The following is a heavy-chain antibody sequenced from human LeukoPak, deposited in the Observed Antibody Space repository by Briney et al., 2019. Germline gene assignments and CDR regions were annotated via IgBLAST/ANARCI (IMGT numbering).Heavy chain of an antibody. Sequence: ASVKVSCKASGYTFTCYYMHWVRQAPGQGLEWMGWINPNSGGTNYAQKFQGRVTMTRDTSISTAYMEMSRLRSDDTAVYYCARSYCSGTSCYEVDYWGQGTLVTVSS. CDR1: GYTFTCYY. V-gene: IGHV1-2*02. J-gene: IGHJ4*02. CDR2: INPNSGGT. D-gene: IGHD2-2*01. CDR3: ARSYCSGTSCYEVDY.